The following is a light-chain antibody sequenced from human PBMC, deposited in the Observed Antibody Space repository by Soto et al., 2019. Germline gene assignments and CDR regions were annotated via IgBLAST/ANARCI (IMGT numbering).Light chain of an antibody. Sequence: DIQMTQSPSTLSASVGDRVTITCRASQSISSWLAWYQQKPGKAPKLLISKASSLEGGVPSRFSGSGSGTEFTLTISSLQPDDFATYYCQQYNSYRYTFGQGTKLEIK. J-gene: IGKJ2*01. CDR1: QSISSW. V-gene: IGKV1-5*03. CDR3: QQYNSYRYT. CDR2: KAS.